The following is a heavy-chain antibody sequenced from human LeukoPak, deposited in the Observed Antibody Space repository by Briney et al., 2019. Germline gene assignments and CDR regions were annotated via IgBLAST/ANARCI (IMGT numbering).Heavy chain of an antibody. Sequence: ASVKVSCKASGYTFTGYYMHWVRQAPGQGLEWMGWINPNSGGTNYAQKFQGRVTMTRDTSISTAYMELSRLRSDDTAVYYCAREPTVGYCSGGSCPDFDYWGQGTLVTVSS. D-gene: IGHD2-15*01. CDR3: AREPTVGYCSGGSCPDFDY. J-gene: IGHJ4*02. CDR1: GYTFTGYY. V-gene: IGHV1-2*02. CDR2: INPNSGGT.